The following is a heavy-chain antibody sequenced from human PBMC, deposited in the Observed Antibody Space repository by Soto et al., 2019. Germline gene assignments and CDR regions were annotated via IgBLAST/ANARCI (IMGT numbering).Heavy chain of an antibody. J-gene: IGHJ3*02. CDR2: INPSGGST. Sequence: ASVKVSWKASGYTFTSYYMHWVRQAPGQGLEWMGIINPSGGSTSYAQKFQGRVTMTRDTSTSTVYMELSSLRSEDTAVYYCARLITGTTALDAFDIWGQGTMVTVSS. V-gene: IGHV1-46*01. CDR1: GYTFTSYY. D-gene: IGHD1-7*01. CDR3: ARLITGTTALDAFDI.